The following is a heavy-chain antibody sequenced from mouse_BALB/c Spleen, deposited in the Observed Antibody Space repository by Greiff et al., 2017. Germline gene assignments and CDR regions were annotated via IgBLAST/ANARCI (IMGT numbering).Heavy chain of an antibody. CDR2: INPSNGGT. CDR1: GYTFTSYY. D-gene: IGHD2-1*01. J-gene: IGHJ2*01. V-gene: IGHV1S81*02. Sequence: QVQLQQPGAELVKPGASVKLSCKASGYTFTSYYMYWVKQRPAQGLEWIGGINPSNGGTNFNEKFKSKATLTVDKSSSIAYMQLSSLTSEDSAVYYCTRRTLYYGNYFDYWGQGTTLTVSS. CDR3: TRRTLYYGNYFDY.